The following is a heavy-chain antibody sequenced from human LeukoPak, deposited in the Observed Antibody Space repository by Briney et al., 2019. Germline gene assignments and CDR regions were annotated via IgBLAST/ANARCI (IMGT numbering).Heavy chain of an antibody. CDR2: INPNSGGT. D-gene: IGHD2-2*01. CDR1: GYTFTGYY. V-gene: IGHV1-2*02. CDR3: ARVYCSSTSCSYYFDY. Sequence: ASVKVSCKASGYTFTGYYMHWVRRAPGQGLEWMGWINPNSGGTNYAQKFQGRVTMTRDTSISTAYMELSRLRSDDTAVYYCARVYCSSTSCSYYFDYWGQGTLVTVSS. J-gene: IGHJ4*02.